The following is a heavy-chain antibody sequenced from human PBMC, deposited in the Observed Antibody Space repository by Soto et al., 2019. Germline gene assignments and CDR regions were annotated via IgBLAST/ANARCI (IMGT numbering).Heavy chain of an antibody. V-gene: IGHV1-18*04. Sequence: GASVKVSCKASGYTFTRYCISWVRHAPGQGLEWMGWISAYNGNTNYAQKLQGRVTMTTDTSTSTAYMELRSLRSDDTAVYYCARAAAGPGDYWGQGTLVTVSS. CDR1: GYTFTRYC. CDR2: ISAYNGNT. J-gene: IGHJ4*02. D-gene: IGHD6-13*01. CDR3: ARAAAGPGDY.